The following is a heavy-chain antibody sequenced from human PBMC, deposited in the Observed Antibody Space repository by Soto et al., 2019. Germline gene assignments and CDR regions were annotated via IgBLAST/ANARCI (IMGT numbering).Heavy chain of an antibody. D-gene: IGHD4-17*01. J-gene: IGHJ4*02. CDR3: ASKGATVTTPADY. V-gene: IGHV4-31*03. CDR2: IYYSGST. CDR1: GGSISSGGYY. Sequence: PSETLSLTCTVSGGSISSGGYYWSWIRQHPGKGLEWIGYIYYSGSTYYNPSLKSRVTISVDTSKNQFSLKLSSVTAADTAVYYCASKGATVTTPADYWGQGTLVTVSS.